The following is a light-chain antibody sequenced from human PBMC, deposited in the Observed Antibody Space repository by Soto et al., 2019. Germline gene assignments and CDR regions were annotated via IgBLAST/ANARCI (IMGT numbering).Light chain of an antibody. V-gene: IGKV3-20*01. J-gene: IGKJ1*01. Sequence: EIVLTQSPGSLSFSPGERATLSCRASQSVRSSYLAWYQQKPGQAPRLLIYGASNRATGIPDRFSGSGSGTDFTLTISRLEPEDFAVYSCQQYVSSVVTFGQGTKVEIK. CDR2: GAS. CDR1: QSVRSSY. CDR3: QQYVSSVVT.